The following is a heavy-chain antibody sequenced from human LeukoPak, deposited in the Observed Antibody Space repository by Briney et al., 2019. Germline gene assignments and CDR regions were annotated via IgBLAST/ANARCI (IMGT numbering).Heavy chain of an antibody. V-gene: IGHV4-30-4*01. D-gene: IGHD3-16*01. Sequence: SQTLSLTCTVSGGSISSGDYYWSWIRQPPGKGLEWIGYIYYSGSTYYNPSLKSRVTISVDTSKNQFSLKLSSVTAADTAVYYCARDGITGRYFDLWGRGTLVTVSS. J-gene: IGHJ2*01. CDR3: ARDGITGRYFDL. CDR2: IYYSGST. CDR1: GGSISSGDYY.